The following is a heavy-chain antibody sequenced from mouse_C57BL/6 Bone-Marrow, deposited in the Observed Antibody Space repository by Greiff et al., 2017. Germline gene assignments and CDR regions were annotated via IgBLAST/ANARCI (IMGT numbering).Heavy chain of an antibody. V-gene: IGHV1-64*01. J-gene: IGHJ2*01. D-gene: IGHD1-1*01. CDR1: GYTFTSYW. CDR3: ARWPGYYGRGRY. Sequence: QVQLKQPGAELVKPGASVKLSCKASGYTFTSYWMHWVKQRPGQGLEWIGMIHPNSGSTNYNEKFKSKATLTVDKSSSTAYMQLSSLTSEDSAVYYCARWPGYYGRGRYWGQGTTLTVSS. CDR2: IHPNSGST.